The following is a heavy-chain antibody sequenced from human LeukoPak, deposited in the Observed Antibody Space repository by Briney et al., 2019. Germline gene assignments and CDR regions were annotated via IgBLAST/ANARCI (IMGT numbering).Heavy chain of an antibody. CDR2: IKEDGSEK. V-gene: IGHV3-7*01. CDR3: VRDNCTGTSCHHFDY. CDR1: AFTFTNYW. Sequence: GGSLRLSCAASAFTFTNYWMSWVRQAPGKGLEWVANIKEDGSEKYYVDSVKGRFTISRDNAKNSLYPQMNSLRAEDTAAYYCVRDNCTGTSCHHFDYWGQGTLVTVSS. J-gene: IGHJ4*02. D-gene: IGHD2-2*01.